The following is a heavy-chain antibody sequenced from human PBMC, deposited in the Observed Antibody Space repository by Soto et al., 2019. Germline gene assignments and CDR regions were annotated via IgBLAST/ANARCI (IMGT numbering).Heavy chain of an antibody. D-gene: IGHD3-3*01. Sequence: QVQLVQSGAEVKKPGASVKVSCKASGYTFTGYYMHWVRQAPGQGLEWMGWINPNSGGTNYAQKFQGRVTMTRDTSISTAYMELSRLRSDDTAVYYCARGTITIFGVVITHDAFDIWGQGTMVTVSS. CDR2: INPNSGGT. CDR1: GYTFTGYY. CDR3: ARGTITIFGVVITHDAFDI. J-gene: IGHJ3*02. V-gene: IGHV1-2*02.